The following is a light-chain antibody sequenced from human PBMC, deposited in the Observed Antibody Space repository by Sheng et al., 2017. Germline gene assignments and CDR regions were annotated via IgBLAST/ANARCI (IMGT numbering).Light chain of an antibody. CDR1: QDISNY. J-gene: IGKJ4*01. CDR2: DAS. Sequence: DIQMTQSPSSLSASVGDRVTITCQASQDISNYLNWYQQKPGKAPKLLIYDASNLETGVPSRFSGSGSGTDFTFTISSLQPEDIATYYCQQYDNLPRPALTFGGGTKVEIK. CDR3: QQYDNLPRPALT. V-gene: IGKV1-33*01.